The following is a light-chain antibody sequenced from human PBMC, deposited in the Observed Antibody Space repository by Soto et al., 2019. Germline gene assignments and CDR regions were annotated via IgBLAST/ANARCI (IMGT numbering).Light chain of an antibody. CDR2: GAS. Sequence: EIVLTQSPGTLSLSPGERATLSCRASQSVSGSRLAWYQQKPGQAPRLLIYGASNRATGIPDRFSGGGSGTDFTLTISRLAPEDFALYYCQHYDTAPITFGQGTRLE. J-gene: IGKJ5*01. CDR1: QSVSGSR. CDR3: QHYDTAPIT. V-gene: IGKV3-20*01.